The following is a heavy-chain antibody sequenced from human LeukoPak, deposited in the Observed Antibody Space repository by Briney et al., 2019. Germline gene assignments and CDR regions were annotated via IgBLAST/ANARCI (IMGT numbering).Heavy chain of an antibody. J-gene: IGHJ4*02. CDR2: IYHSGST. V-gene: IGHV4-34*01. Sequence: LRLSCAASGFTFSDYYMSWIRQPPEKGLEWIGEIYHSGSTNQNPSLKSRVTISVDKSKNQFSLKLYSVTAADTAVYYCARVQGGGYSYGYDYWGQGTLVTASS. CDR1: GFTFSDYY. D-gene: IGHD5-18*01. CDR3: ARVQGGGYSYGYDY.